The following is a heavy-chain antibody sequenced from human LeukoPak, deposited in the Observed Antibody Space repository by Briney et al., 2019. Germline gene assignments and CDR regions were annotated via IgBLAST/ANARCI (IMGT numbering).Heavy chain of an antibody. Sequence: PSETLSLTCTVSGGSISSSSYYWGWIRQPPGKGLEWIGEINHSGSTNYNPSLKSRVTISVDTSKNQFSLKLSSVTAADTAVYYCARVKSSSWYRRPGAGTDYTYMDVWGKGTTVTVSS. CDR1: GGSISSSSYY. V-gene: IGHV4-39*07. CDR2: INHSGST. D-gene: IGHD6-13*01. J-gene: IGHJ6*03. CDR3: ARVKSSSWYRRPGAGTDYTYMDV.